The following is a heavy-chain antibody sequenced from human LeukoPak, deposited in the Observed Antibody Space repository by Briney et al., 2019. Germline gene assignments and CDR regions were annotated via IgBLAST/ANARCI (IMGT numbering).Heavy chain of an antibody. CDR2: ISGSGGST. CDR3: AKAEALVRAGFDY. J-gene: IGHJ4*02. D-gene: IGHD6-19*01. Sequence: PGGSLRLSCAASGFTFSSYAMSWVRQAPGKGLEWVSAISGSGGSTFYADSVKGRFTISRGNSKNTLYLQMNSPRAEDTAVYYCAKAEALVRAGFDYWGQGTLVTVSS. V-gene: IGHV3-23*01. CDR1: GFTFSSYA.